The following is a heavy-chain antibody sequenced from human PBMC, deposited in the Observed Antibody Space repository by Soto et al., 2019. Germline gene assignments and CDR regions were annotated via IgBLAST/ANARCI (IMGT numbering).Heavy chain of an antibody. CDR1: GGSISSSNW. D-gene: IGHD1-26*01. V-gene: IGHV4-4*02. CDR3: ARVSGSYYYGMDV. J-gene: IGHJ6*02. Sequence: QVQLQESGPGLVKPSGTLSLTCAVSGGSISSSNWWSWVRQPPGKGLEWIGGIYHSGSTNYNPSLKRRVTISVDKSKKQFSLKLSSVTAADTAVYYCARVSGSYYYGMDVWGQGTTVTVSS. CDR2: IYHSGST.